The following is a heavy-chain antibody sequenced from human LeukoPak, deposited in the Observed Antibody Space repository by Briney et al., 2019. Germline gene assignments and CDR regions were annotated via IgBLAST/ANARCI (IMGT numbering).Heavy chain of an antibody. CDR1: GYTFTSYY. D-gene: IGHD4-11*01. J-gene: IGHJ4*02. CDR2: INPSGGST. CDR3: AKVQSLRDFFDS. Sequence: ASVKVSCKASGYTFTSYYMHWVRQAPGQGLEWMGIINPSGGSTSYAQKFQGRVTMTRDMSTSTVYMELSSLRSEDTAVYYCAKVQSLRDFFDSWGQGTLVTVSS. V-gene: IGHV1-46*01.